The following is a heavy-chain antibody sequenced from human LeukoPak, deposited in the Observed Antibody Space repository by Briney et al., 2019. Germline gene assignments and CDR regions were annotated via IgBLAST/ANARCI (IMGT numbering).Heavy chain of an antibody. J-gene: IGHJ4*02. Sequence: GGSLRLSCAASGFTFSSYAVSWVRQAPGKGLEWVSAISGSGGSTYYADSVKGRFTISGDNSKNTLYLQMNSLRAEDTAVYYCAEQYCSGGSCYSYWGQGTLVTVSS. CDR2: ISGSGGST. CDR3: AEQYCSGGSCYSY. CDR1: GFTFSSYA. D-gene: IGHD2-15*01. V-gene: IGHV3-23*01.